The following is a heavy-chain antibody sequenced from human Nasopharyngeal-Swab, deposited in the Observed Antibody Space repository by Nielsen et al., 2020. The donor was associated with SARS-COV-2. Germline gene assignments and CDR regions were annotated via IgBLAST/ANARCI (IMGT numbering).Heavy chain of an antibody. Sequence: ASVTDSRKLSGHSPRSYRINWLRQAPGQGLEWMGRSGVYNADTNYAPKLQGRVSMTTDTSTSTAYMELRSLRSDDTAVYYCARDIEEWLVVPSLSFDYWGQGTLVTVSS. D-gene: IGHD3-3*01. CDR3: ARDIEEWLVVPSLSFDY. CDR1: GHSPRSYR. V-gene: IGHV1-18*01. J-gene: IGHJ4*02. CDR2: SGVYNADT.